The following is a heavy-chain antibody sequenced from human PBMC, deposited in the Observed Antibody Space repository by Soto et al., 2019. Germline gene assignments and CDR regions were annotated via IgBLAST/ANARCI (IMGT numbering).Heavy chain of an antibody. D-gene: IGHD3-22*01. J-gene: IGHJ4*02. CDR2: ISAHSGDT. V-gene: IGHV1-18*01. Sequence: QVQLVQSGAEVKKPGASAKVSCKGSGYTFNIYGITWVRQAPGQGLEWMGWISAHSGDTKYAQKFQGRVTMTTDTSATTAYMELRSLRSDDTAVYYCARGPLDNSGYLVDWGQGTLVTVSS. CDR3: ARGPLDNSGYLVD. CDR1: GYTFNIYG.